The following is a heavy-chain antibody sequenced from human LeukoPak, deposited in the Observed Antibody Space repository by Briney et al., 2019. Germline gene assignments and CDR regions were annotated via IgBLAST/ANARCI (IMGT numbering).Heavy chain of an antibody. D-gene: IGHD3-10*01. CDR1: GGSISSSSYY. CDR3: ARHPLFSYYYGPGRPNWFDP. Sequence: SETLSLTCTVSGGSISSSSYYWSWIRQRPGKGLEWIGSIYYSGSTYYNPSLKSRVTISVDTSKNQFSLKLSSVTAADTAVYYCARHPLFSYYYGPGRPNWFDPWGQGTLVTVSS. V-gene: IGHV4-39*01. J-gene: IGHJ5*02. CDR2: IYYSGST.